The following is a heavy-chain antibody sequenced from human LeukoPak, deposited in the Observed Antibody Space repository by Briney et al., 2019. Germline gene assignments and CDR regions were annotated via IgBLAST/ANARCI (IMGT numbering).Heavy chain of an antibody. J-gene: IGHJ4*02. Sequence: PGGSLRLSYVVSGFTINLYSVNWVRQAPGKGLEWVSSISSSSTYIYYADSAKGRFTISRDNAKSSVFLQMNSLRAEDTAVYYCALMAYCGGDCYRDYWGQGTLVTVSS. CDR1: GFTINLYS. CDR2: ISSSSTYI. D-gene: IGHD2-21*01. V-gene: IGHV3-21*04. CDR3: ALMAYCGGDCYRDY.